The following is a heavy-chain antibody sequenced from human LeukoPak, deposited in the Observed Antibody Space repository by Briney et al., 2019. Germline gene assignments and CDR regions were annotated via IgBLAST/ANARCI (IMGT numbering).Heavy chain of an antibody. CDR2: INHSGST. J-gene: IGHJ6*04. D-gene: IGHD2-2*01. CDR3: ARLRKYCSSTSCYRSGYYGMDV. CDR1: GGSFSGYY. Sequence: SETLSLTCAVYGGSFSGYYWSWIRQPPGKGLEWIGEINHSGSTNYNPSLKSRVTISVDTSKNQFSLKLSSVTVADTAVYYCARLRKYCSSTSCYRSGYYGMDVWGKGTTVTVSS. V-gene: IGHV4-34*01.